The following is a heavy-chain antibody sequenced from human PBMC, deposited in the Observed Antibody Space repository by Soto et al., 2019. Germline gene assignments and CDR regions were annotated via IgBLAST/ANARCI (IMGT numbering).Heavy chain of an antibody. Sequence: LKRLQFGVGGRKPGSSWRASSKASGGTLTSYLIGWLGQAPGKGLEGMGGIIPIFGTENYAQKFQGRVTITADESTSTAYMELSSLRSEDTAVYYCARDRIAGSKYYYGMDVWGQGTTVTVSS. V-gene: IGHV1-69*01. CDR2: IIPIFGTE. D-gene: IGHD6-13*01. CDR1: GGTLTSYL. J-gene: IGHJ6*02. CDR3: ARDRIAGSKYYYGMDV.